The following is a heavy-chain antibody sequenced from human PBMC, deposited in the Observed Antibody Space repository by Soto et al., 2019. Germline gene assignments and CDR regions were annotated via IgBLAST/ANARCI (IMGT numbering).Heavy chain of an antibody. CDR3: ARPSPASIAAAGTFFDY. Sequence: GGSLRLSCAASGFTFSSYAMHWVRQAPGKGLEWVAVISYDGSNKYYADSVKGRFTISRDNSKNTLYLQMNSLRAEDTAVYYCARPSPASIAAAGTFFDYWGQGTLVTVSS. V-gene: IGHV3-30-3*01. J-gene: IGHJ4*02. CDR1: GFTFSSYA. CDR2: ISYDGSNK. D-gene: IGHD6-13*01.